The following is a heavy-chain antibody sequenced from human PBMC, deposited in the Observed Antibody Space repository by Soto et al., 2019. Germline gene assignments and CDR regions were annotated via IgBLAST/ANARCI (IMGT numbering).Heavy chain of an antibody. CDR2: ISGSGGST. CDR3: AKQSGYDFYYYYGMDV. CDR1: GFTFSGYA. V-gene: IGHV3-23*01. D-gene: IGHD3-3*01. J-gene: IGHJ6*02. Sequence: LRLSCAASGFTFSGYAMSWVRQAPGKGLEWVSAISGSGGSTYYADSVKGRFTISRDNSKNTLYLQMNSLRAEDTAVYYCAKQSGYDFYYYYGMDVWGQGTTVTVSS.